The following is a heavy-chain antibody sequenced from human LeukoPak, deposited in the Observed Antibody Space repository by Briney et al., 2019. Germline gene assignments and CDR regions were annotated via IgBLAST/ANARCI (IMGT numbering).Heavy chain of an antibody. CDR3: ARDLGGNVFDY. D-gene: IGHD4-23*01. V-gene: IGHV3-21*01. CDR2: ISSSSSYI. Sequence: GGSLRLSCAASGFTFSSYAMNWVRQAPGKGLEWVSSISSSSSYIYYADSVKGRFTISRDNAKNSLYLQMNSLRAEDTAVYYCARDLGGNVFDYWGQGALVTVSS. J-gene: IGHJ4*02. CDR1: GFTFSSYA.